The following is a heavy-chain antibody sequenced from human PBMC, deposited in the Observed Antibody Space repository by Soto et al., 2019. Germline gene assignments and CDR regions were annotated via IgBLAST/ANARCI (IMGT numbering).Heavy chain of an antibody. D-gene: IGHD6-19*01. CDR2: IKSDGTNT. CDR3: VRDGWAVAEN. J-gene: IGHJ4*02. Sequence: EVQLVESGGGSVQPGGSLRLSCASSGFTFSGFWMHWVRQGPGMGLVWVSGIKSDGTNTAYADSVRGRFIISRDNAKDTLYLQMNSLRAEDTAVYYCVRDGWAVAENWGQGTLVTVSS. V-gene: IGHV3-74*01. CDR1: GFTFSGFW.